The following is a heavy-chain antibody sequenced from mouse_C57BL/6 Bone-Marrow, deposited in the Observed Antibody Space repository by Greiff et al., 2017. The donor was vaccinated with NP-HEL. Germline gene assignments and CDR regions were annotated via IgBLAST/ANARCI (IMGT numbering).Heavy chain of an antibody. Sequence: EVMLVESGGGLVKPGGSLKLSCAASGFTFSSYAMSWVRQTPEKRLEWVATISDGGSYTYYPDNVKGRFTISRDNAKNNLYLQMSHLKSEDTAMYYCARDYYGSSYVYFDVWGTGTTVTVSS. CDR3: ARDYYGSSYVYFDV. CDR2: ISDGGSYT. CDR1: GFTFSSYA. V-gene: IGHV5-4*01. D-gene: IGHD1-1*01. J-gene: IGHJ1*03.